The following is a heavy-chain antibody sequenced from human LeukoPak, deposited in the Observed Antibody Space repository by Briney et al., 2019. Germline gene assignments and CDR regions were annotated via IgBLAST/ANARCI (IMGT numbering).Heavy chain of an antibody. D-gene: IGHD6-6*01. CDR2: ISGSGGST. V-gene: IGHV3-23*01. CDR1: GFTFSSYS. J-gene: IGHJ3*02. Sequence: GGSLRLSCAASGFTFSSYSMNWVRQAPGKGLEWVSAISGSGGSTYYADSVKGRFTISRDNSKNTLYLQMNSLRAEDTAVYYCAKDRGMDSSSNAFDIWGQGTMVTVSS. CDR3: AKDRGMDSSSNAFDI.